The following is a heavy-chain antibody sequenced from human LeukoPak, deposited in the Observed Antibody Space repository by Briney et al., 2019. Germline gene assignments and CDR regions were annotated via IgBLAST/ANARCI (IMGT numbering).Heavy chain of an antibody. CDR1: GFTFSDYS. CDR2: IGLGSGFV. D-gene: IGHD1-26*01. Sequence: GGSLRLSCAASGFTFSDYSANWVRQAPGRGLEWISYIGLGSGFVSYADSVKGRFTITSDTARNSLYLQMSSLRAEDTAVYFCARDHKWAFDYWGQGILVTVSS. V-gene: IGHV3-21*05. J-gene: IGHJ4*02. CDR3: ARDHKWAFDY.